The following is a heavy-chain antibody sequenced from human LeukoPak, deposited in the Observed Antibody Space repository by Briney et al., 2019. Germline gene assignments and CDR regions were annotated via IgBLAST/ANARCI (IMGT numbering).Heavy chain of an antibody. J-gene: IGHJ4*02. CDR3: ARDMASFDSTGYFDY. CDR1: GFTFSAYS. D-gene: IGHD3-22*01. Sequence: GGSLRLSCAASGFTFSAYSMNWVRQAPGKGLEWVSYISSGSSTIYYADSVKGRFTISRDNAKNSLYLHMNSLRAEDTAVYYCARDMASFDSTGYFDYWGQGTLVTVSS. V-gene: IGHV3-48*04. CDR2: ISSGSSTI.